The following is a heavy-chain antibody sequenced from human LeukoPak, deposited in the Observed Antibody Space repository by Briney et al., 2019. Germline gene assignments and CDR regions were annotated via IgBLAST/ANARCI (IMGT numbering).Heavy chain of an antibody. D-gene: IGHD1-20*01. Sequence: ASVKVSCKASGYTFTDYYMHWVQQAPGKGLEWMGRVDPEDGETIYAEKFQGRVTITADTSTDTAYMELSSLRSEDTAVYYCATDPVLRITGTPNWFDPWGQGTLVTVSS. CDR2: VDPEDGET. J-gene: IGHJ5*02. CDR3: ATDPVLRITGTPNWFDP. V-gene: IGHV1-69-2*01. CDR1: GYTFTDYY.